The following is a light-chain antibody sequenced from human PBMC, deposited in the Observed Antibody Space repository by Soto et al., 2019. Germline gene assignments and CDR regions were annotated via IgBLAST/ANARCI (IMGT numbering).Light chain of an antibody. CDR2: SNN. Sequence: QSVLTQPPSASGTPGQRVTISCSGSSSNIGSNTVNWYQQLPGTAPKLLIYSNNQRPSGVPDRFSGSKSGTSASRAISGLQSEDEADYYCAAWDDSLVFGGGTKVTVL. J-gene: IGLJ2*01. CDR1: SSNIGSNT. V-gene: IGLV1-44*01. CDR3: AAWDDSLV.